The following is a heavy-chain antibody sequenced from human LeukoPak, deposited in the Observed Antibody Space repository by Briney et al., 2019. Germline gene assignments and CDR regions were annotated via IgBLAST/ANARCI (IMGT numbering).Heavy chain of an antibody. CDR3: ARTRVEYTGYDYYFDY. CDR2: TYYTGNT. J-gene: IGHJ4*02. Sequence: PSETLSVTCTVSGGSISSYYWSWIRQPPGKGLEWIGYTYYTGNTNYNPSLKSRVTISVDTSQNQFSLKLTSVTAADTAVYYCARTRVEYTGYDYYFDYWGQGTLVSVSS. V-gene: IGHV4-59*01. CDR1: GGSISSYY. D-gene: IGHD5-12*01.